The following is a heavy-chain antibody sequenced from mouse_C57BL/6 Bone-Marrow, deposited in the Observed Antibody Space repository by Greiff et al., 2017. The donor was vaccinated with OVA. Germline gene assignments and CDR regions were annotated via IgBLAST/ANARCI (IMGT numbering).Heavy chain of an antibody. Sequence: VQLQQSVAELVRPGASVKLSCTASGFNIKNTYMHWVKQRPEQGLEWIGRIDPANGNTKYAPKFQGKATITADTSSNTAYLQLSSLTSEDTAIYYCASGAYYGSSFWAMDYWGQGTSVTVSS. CDR1: GFNIKNTY. CDR2: IDPANGNT. V-gene: IGHV14-3*01. CDR3: ASGAYYGSSFWAMDY. J-gene: IGHJ4*01. D-gene: IGHD1-1*01.